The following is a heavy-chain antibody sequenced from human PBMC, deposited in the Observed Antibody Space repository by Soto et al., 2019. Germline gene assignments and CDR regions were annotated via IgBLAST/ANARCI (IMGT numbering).Heavy chain of an antibody. D-gene: IGHD4-17*01. CDR2: INPNSGGT. V-gene: IGHV1-2*04. J-gene: IGHJ3*02. CDR3: ARGASDYGDYFSGYYAFDI. Sequence: GASVKVSCKASGYTFTGYYMHWVRQAPGQGLEWMGWINPNSGGTNYAQKFRGWVTITRDTSISTAYMELSRLRSDDTAVYYCARGASDYGDYFSGYYAFDIWGQGTMVTVSS. CDR1: GYTFTGYY.